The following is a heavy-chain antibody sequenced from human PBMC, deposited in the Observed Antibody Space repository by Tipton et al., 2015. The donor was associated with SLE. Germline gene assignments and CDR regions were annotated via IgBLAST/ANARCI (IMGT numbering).Heavy chain of an antibody. D-gene: IGHD6-13*01. CDR3: AREERIAAAGRLYYYYAMDA. Sequence: TLSLTCAVSGGSISSGSYYWSWIRQPAGKGLEWIGYIYTSGSTNYNPSLKSRVTISVDTSKNQFSLKLSSVTAADTAVYYCAREERIAAAGRLYYYYAMDAWGQGTTVTVSS. CDR1: GGSISSGSYY. CDR2: IYTSGST. J-gene: IGHJ6*02. V-gene: IGHV4-61*09.